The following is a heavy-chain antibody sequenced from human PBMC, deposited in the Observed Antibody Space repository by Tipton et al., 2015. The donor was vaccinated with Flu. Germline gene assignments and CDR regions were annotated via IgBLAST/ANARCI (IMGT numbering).Heavy chain of an antibody. V-gene: IGHV1-8*01. J-gene: IGHJ6*03. CDR3: ARDGLWIQLENYMDV. CDR1: GYTFTSYD. CDR2: MNPNSGNT. Sequence: QSGAEVKKPGASVKVSCKASGYTFTSYDINWVRQATGQGLEWMGWMNPNSGNTGYAQKFQGRVTMTRNTSISTAYMELSRLRSDDTAVYYCARDGLWIQLENYMDVWGKGTTVTVSS. D-gene: IGHD5-18*01.